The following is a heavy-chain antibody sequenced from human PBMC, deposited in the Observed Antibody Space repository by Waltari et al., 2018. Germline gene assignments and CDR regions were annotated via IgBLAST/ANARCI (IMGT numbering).Heavy chain of an antibody. CDR1: GFKFSNYA. CDR2: MRGTGDYT. D-gene: IGHD6-19*01. V-gene: IGHV3-23*01. CDR3: AKDQAEWLVLDGYFDS. Sequence: EVQLLESGGDLEQPGGSLRISCVGSGFKFSNYAMNWVRQAPGKGLEWVSTMRGTGDYTYYADSVKGRFTISRDNSKNTVFRHMNNLRVEDTAIYFCAKDQAEWLVLDGYFDSWGQGTPVTVSS. J-gene: IGHJ4*02.